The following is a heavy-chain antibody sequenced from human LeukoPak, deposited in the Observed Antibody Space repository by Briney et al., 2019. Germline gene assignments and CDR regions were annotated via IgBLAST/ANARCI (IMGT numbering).Heavy chain of an antibody. CDR3: AREGTWFGELLNFDY. V-gene: IGHV4-38-2*02. D-gene: IGHD3-10*01. CDR1: GYSISSGYY. J-gene: IGHJ4*02. CDR2: IYHSGST. Sequence: SETLSLTCTVSGYSISSGYYWGWIRQPPGKGLEWIGSIYHSGSTYYNPSLKSRVTISVDTSKNQFSLKLSSVTAADTAVYYCAREGTWFGELLNFDYWGQGTLVTVSS.